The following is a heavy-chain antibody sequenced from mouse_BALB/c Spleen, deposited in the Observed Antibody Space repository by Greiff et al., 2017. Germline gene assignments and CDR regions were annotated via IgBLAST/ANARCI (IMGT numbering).Heavy chain of an antibody. V-gene: IGHV3-2*02. CDR3: ARRYFDV. CDR1: GYSITSDYA. CDR2: ISYSGST. Sequence: DVQLQESGPGLVKPSQSLSLTCTVTGYSITSDYAWNWIRQFPGNKLEWMGYISYSGSTSYNPSLKSRISITRDTSKNQFFLQLNSVTTVDTATYYCARRYFDVWGAGTTVTVSS. J-gene: IGHJ1*01.